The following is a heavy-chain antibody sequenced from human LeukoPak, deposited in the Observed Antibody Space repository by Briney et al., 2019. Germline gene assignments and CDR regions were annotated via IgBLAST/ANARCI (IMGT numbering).Heavy chain of an antibody. CDR2: IIVNSGAT. CDR3: AKPISGGLAVTADWFDP. CDR1: GFAFSFFA. J-gene: IGHJ5*01. Sequence: GGSLRISCAASGFAFSFFAMSWLRQPPGNGLHWFCTIIVNSGATSYAASVRGRFTISRDNSKNKLYLQLNSLRAEDTAVYYCAKPISGGLAVTADWFDPWGQGTLVVVSS. V-gene: IGHV3-23*01. D-gene: IGHD6-19*01.